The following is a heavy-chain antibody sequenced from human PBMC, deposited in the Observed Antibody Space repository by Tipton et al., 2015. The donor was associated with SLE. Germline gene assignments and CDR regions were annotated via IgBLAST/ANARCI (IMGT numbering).Heavy chain of an antibody. J-gene: IGHJ4*02. D-gene: IGHD6-13*01. V-gene: IGHV4-30-4*01. CDR3: ARGRLIAAAGPFDY. CDR2: INHSGST. Sequence: TLSLTCTVSGGSISSGDYYWSWIRQPPGKGLEWIGEINHSGSTNYNPSLKSRVTISVDTSKNQFSLKLSSVTAADTAVYYCARGRLIAAAGPFDYWGQGTLVTVSS. CDR1: GGSISSGDYY.